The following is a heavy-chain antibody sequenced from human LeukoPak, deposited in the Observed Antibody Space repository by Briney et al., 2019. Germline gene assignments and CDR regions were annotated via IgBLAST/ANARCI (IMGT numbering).Heavy chain of an antibody. V-gene: IGHV4-59*12. J-gene: IGHJ6*03. CDR1: GGSISSYY. Sequence: SETLSLTCTVSGGSISSYYWSWIRQPPGKGLEWIGYIYYSGSTNYNPSLKSRVTISVDTSKNQFSLKLSSVTAADTAVYYCARSIRCSGGSCHTRDYYYYYMDVWGKGTTVTVSS. CDR3: ARSIRCSGGSCHTRDYYYYYMDV. CDR2: IYYSGST. D-gene: IGHD2-15*01.